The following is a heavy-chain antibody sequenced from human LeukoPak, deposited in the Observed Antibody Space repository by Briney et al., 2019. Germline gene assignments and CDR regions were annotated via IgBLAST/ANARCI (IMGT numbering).Heavy chain of an antibody. V-gene: IGHV4-59*01. Sequence: SETLSLTCAVYGGSFSGYYWSWIRQPPGKGLEWIGYVYYTGSTNYNPSLKSRVTISVDTSKNQFSLKLNSVTAADTAVYYCARDSDYVWGSYRYWGQGTLVTVSS. J-gene: IGHJ4*02. D-gene: IGHD3-16*02. CDR1: GGSFSGYY. CDR2: VYYTGST. CDR3: ARDSDYVWGSYRY.